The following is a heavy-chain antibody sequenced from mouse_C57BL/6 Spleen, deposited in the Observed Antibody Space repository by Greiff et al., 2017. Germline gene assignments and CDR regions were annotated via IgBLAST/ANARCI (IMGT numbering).Heavy chain of an antibody. Sequence: VQLQQSGAELVMPGASVKLSCKASGYPFPSYWMHWVKRRPGQGLEWIGEIDPSDSYTNYNQKFKGKSTLTVDKSSSTAYMQLSSLTSEDSAVYYCATTVVATAYWGQGTPLTVSS. CDR3: ATTVVATAY. J-gene: IGHJ2*01. V-gene: IGHV1-69*01. D-gene: IGHD1-1*01. CDR1: GYPFPSYW. CDR2: IDPSDSYT.